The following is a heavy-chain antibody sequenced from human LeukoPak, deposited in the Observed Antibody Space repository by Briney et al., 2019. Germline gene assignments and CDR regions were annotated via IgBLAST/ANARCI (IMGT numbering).Heavy chain of an antibody. Sequence: GASVKVSCKASGGTFSSSAISWVRQAPGQGLEWMGGIIPIFGTANYAQKFQGRVTITTDGSTSTAYMELSSLRSEDTAVYYCALYPYDFWSGYQLDYWGQGTLVTVSS. CDR2: IIPIFGTA. V-gene: IGHV1-69*05. J-gene: IGHJ4*02. CDR1: GGTFSSSA. D-gene: IGHD3-3*01. CDR3: ALYPYDFWSGYQLDY.